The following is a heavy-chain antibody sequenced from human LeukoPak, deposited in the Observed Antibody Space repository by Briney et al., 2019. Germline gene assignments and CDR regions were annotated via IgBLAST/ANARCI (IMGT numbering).Heavy chain of an antibody. D-gene: IGHD3-3*01. V-gene: IGHV4-38-2*02. Sequence: PSETLSLTCTVSGYSLSNGYYWGWIRQPPGKGLEWVGSTYHRGSTYYNPSLRSRVTISLDRSKKKFSLKLTSVTAADTAVYFCARGAEYYAIWRGYAGYSDYWGQGISVTVSS. CDR2: TYHRGST. CDR3: ARGAEYYAIWRGYAGYSDY. J-gene: IGHJ4*02. CDR1: GYSLSNGYY.